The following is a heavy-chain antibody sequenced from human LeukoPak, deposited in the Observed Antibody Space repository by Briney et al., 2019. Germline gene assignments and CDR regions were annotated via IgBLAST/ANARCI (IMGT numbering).Heavy chain of an antibody. Sequence: GGSMRLSCAASGFTFNNYAMRWVRQAPGKGLEWVSDISGSGTSTNYADSVKGRFTISRDNAKNSLYLQMNSLRAEDTAVYYCARRNGDYYDSAGYFDYWGQGTLVTVSS. CDR1: GFTFNNYA. D-gene: IGHD3-22*01. J-gene: IGHJ4*02. CDR2: ISGSGTST. CDR3: ARRNGDYYDSAGYFDY. V-gene: IGHV3-23*01.